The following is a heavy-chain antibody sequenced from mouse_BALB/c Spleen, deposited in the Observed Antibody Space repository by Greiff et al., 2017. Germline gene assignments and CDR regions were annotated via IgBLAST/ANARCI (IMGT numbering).Heavy chain of an antibody. J-gene: IGHJ4*01. D-gene: IGHD1-1*01. CDR1: GFTFSSYT. V-gene: IGHV5-6-4*01. CDR3: ARGGDYGSSFYAMDY. Sequence: EVQLVESGGGLVKPGGSLKLSCAASGFTFSSYTMSWVRQTPEKRLEWVATISSGGSYTYYPDSVKGRFTISRDNAKNNLYLQMSSLKSEDTAMYYCARGGDYGSSFYAMDYWGQGTSVTVSS. CDR2: ISSGGSYT.